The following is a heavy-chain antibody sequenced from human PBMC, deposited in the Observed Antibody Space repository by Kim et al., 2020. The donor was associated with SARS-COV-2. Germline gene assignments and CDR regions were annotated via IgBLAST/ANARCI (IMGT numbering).Heavy chain of an antibody. Sequence: SETLSLTCTVSGGSISSYYWSWIRQPPGKGLEWIGYIYYSGSTNYNPSLKSRVTISVDTSKNQFSLKLSSVTAADPAVYYCARGREGYTSSWYLDYWGQG. V-gene: IGHV4-59*01. J-gene: IGHJ4*02. CDR2: IYYSGST. D-gene: IGHD6-13*01. CDR3: ARGREGYTSSWYLDY. CDR1: GGSISSYY.